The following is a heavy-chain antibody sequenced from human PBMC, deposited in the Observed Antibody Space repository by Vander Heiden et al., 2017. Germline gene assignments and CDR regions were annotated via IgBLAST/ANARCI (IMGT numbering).Heavy chain of an antibody. CDR1: GFTFSSYW. D-gene: IGHD4-17*01. Sequence: EVQLVESVGGLVQPGGSLRLSCAASGFTFSSYWLHWVRQAPAGGLEWVADIKEDGSQTYYVDSVRGRFTISRDNGKNSLYLQMNSLRAEDTAVYYCARAMTVTPGGDYWGQGTLVTVSS. CDR2: IKEDGSQT. V-gene: IGHV3-7*01. CDR3: ARAMTVTPGGDY. J-gene: IGHJ4*02.